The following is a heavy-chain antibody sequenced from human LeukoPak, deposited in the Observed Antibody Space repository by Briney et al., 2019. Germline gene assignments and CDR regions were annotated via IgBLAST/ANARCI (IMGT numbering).Heavy chain of an antibody. CDR3: AREGIKYQLLLDY. CDR1: GFTFSSYS. Sequence: PGGSLRLSCAASGFTFSSYSMNWVRQAPGKGLEWVSSISSSSSYIYYADSVKGRFTISRDNAKNSLYLQMNSLRAEDTAVYYCAREGIKYQLLLDYWGQGTLVTVS. J-gene: IGHJ4*02. CDR2: ISSSSSYI. V-gene: IGHV3-21*01. D-gene: IGHD2-2*01.